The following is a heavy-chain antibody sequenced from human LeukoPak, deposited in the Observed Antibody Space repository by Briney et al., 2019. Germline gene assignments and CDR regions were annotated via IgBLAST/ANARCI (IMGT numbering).Heavy chain of an antibody. CDR2: IYSGGST. D-gene: IGHD3-9*01. CDR1: GFTVSSNY. J-gene: IGHJ4*02. Sequence: PGGSLRLSCAASGFTVSSNYMSWVRQAPGKGLEWVSVIYSGGSTYYADSVKGRFTISRDNSKNTLYLQMNSLKAEDTAVYYCVSDRYDILTGSPTRWGQGTLVTVSS. CDR3: VSDRYDILTGSPTR. V-gene: IGHV3-53*01.